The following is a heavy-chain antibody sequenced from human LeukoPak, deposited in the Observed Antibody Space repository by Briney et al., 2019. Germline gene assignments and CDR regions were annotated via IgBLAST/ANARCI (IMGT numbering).Heavy chain of an antibody. CDR1: GASLSGFY. J-gene: IGHJ5*02. V-gene: IGHV4-34*01. CDR2: INHSGGT. D-gene: IGHD3-22*01. CDR3: ARMAYDSSGNWFDL. Sequence: PSETLSLTCAVYGASLSGFYWSWISQRPGEGLEWVGEINHSGGTNDNPSLKRGVTISVETSSTQSSLKRSSGAAATTAVYYCARMAYDSSGNWFDLWGQGTLVTVSS.